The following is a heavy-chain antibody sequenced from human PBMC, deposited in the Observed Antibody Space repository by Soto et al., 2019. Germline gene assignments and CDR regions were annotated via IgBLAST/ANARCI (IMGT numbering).Heavy chain of an antibody. V-gene: IGHV1-3*01. Sequence: ASVKVSCKASGYTFSSHATHWVRQAPGQRLEWMGWINGGNGDTKYSQKFKGRITIARDTSASTAYMELSSLRSEDTAVYYCARDLPSTGYFDLWGQGTVVTVSS. J-gene: IGHJ4*02. CDR1: GYTFSSHA. CDR2: INGGNGDT. CDR3: ARDLPSTGYFDL.